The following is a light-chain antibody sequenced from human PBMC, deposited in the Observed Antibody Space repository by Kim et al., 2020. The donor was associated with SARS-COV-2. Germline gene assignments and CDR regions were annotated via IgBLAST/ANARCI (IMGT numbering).Light chain of an antibody. Sequence: CLSPGERATLSCRASQTGTTNSLAWYQQKPGQAPRLLICGTSSRATGIPDRFSGSGSGTDFTLTISRLEPEDFAVYYCQQFGSSYTFGQGTKLEI. J-gene: IGKJ2*01. CDR1: QTGTTNS. CDR2: GTS. CDR3: QQFGSSYT. V-gene: IGKV3-20*01.